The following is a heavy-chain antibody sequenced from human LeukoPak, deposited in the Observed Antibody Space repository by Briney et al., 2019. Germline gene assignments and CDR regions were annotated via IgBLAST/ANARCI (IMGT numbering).Heavy chain of an antibody. CDR2: IKPDGSEK. D-gene: IGHD2/OR15-2a*01. CDR1: GFAYSSYW. V-gene: IGHV3-7*01. J-gene: IGHJ4*02. CDR3: SGQPAVLELDC. Sequence: GGSLRLSCAASGFAYSSYWMTWVRQAPGKGLEWVANIKPDGSEKTYVDSVKGRFTISRDNAKNSLYLQMRGLSFEDTAVYYCSGQPAVLELDCWGQGTLVTVSS.